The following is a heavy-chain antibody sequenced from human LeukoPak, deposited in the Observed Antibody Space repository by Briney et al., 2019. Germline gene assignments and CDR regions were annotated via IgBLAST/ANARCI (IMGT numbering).Heavy chain of an antibody. D-gene: IGHD6-19*01. CDR1: GYTFTGYY. Sequence: ASVKVSCKASGYTFTGYYMHWVRQAPGQGLEWMGWINPNSGGTNYAQKFQGRVAMTRGTSISTAYMELSRLRSDDTAVYYCARDGRGSSGWHTRPLKYWGQGTLVTVSS. V-gene: IGHV1-2*02. J-gene: IGHJ4*02. CDR3: ARDGRGSSGWHTRPLKY. CDR2: INPNSGGT.